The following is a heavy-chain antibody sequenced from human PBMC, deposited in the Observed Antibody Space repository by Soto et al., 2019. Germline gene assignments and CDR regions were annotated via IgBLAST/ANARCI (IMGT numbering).Heavy chain of an antibody. D-gene: IGHD1-1*01. J-gene: IGHJ4*02. CDR2: ISTYYDNT. CDR1: GYTFTSYG. CDR3: ARDPPRLYNSCQGLDY. V-gene: IGHV1-18*04. Sequence: QVQLVQSGAEVKKPGASVKVSCKASGYTFTSYGISWVRQAPGQGLEWMGWISTYYDNTNYAQNLRRRVTMTTDTSTRTAYMELRSLRSDDTAVYDCARDPPRLYNSCQGLDYWGQGTLVTVSS.